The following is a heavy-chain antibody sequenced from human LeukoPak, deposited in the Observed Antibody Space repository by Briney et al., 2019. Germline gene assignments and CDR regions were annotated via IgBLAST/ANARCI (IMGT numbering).Heavy chain of an antibody. Sequence: GGSLRLSCAAPGFTFSDYYMSWIRQAPGKGLEWVSYISGSNGYTNYADSVKGRFSISRDNAQKSLYLQMNSLRAEDTAVYYCAGFYYSAFFEYWGQGTLVTVSS. CDR2: ISGSNGYT. J-gene: IGHJ4*02. CDR3: AGFYYSAFFEY. D-gene: IGHD4/OR15-4a*01. V-gene: IGHV3-11*03. CDR1: GFTFSDYY.